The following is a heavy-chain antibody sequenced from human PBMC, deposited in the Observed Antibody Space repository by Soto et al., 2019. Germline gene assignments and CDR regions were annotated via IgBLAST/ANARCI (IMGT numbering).Heavy chain of an antibody. D-gene: IGHD3-9*01. CDR1: GFTFSSYW. V-gene: IGHV3-7*01. Sequence: GGSLRLSCAASGFTFSSYWMSWVRQAPGKGLEWVANIKQDGSEKYYVDSVKGRFTISRDNAKNSLYLQMNSLRAEDTAVYYCARELHYDILTGYYNYYMDVWGKGTTVTVSS. CDR3: ARELHYDILTGYYNYYMDV. CDR2: IKQDGSEK. J-gene: IGHJ6*03.